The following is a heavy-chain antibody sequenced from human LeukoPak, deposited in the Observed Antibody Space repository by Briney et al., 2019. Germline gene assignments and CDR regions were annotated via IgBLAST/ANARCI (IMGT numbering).Heavy chain of an antibody. CDR1: GFTFSSYA. CDR2: ISGSGDST. Sequence: QPGGSLRLSCAASGFTFSSYAMRWVRQAPGKGLEWVSGISGSGDSTYYADSVKGWFTISRDNSKNTLYLQMNSLRAEDTAVYYCARRSGIAVAGAFDYWGQGTLVTVSS. D-gene: IGHD6-19*01. CDR3: ARRSGIAVAGAFDY. V-gene: IGHV3-23*01. J-gene: IGHJ4*02.